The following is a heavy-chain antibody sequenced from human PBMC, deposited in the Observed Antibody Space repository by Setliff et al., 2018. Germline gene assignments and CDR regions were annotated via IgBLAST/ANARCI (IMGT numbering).Heavy chain of an antibody. Sequence: HPGGSLSLSCAASGFTFSTYAMSWVRQAPGKGLEWVSSISGSGRSTYYAATVKGRFTVSRDNSNNTLFLQMNSLRDEDTAVYYCAKPMHDMGWYGGVQHWGQGTLVTVSS. CDR3: AKPMHDMGWYGGVQH. V-gene: IGHV3-23*01. J-gene: IGHJ1*01. CDR1: GFTFSTYA. CDR2: ISGSGRST. D-gene: IGHD6-19*01.